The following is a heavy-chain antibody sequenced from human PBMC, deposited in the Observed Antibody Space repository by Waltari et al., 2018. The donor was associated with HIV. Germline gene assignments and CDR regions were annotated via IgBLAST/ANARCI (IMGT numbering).Heavy chain of an antibody. Sequence: QVYLMESGGGVVQPGGSLKLSCAASGFTFSGYGMHWVRQAPGKGLWWVAVIWSDGYNKFYADSVRGRFTFSRDNSKYTLSLQMNSLRAEDTALYYCVKERGPFNGFDIWGQGTMVTVSS. J-gene: IGHJ3*02. D-gene: IGHD3-16*01. V-gene: IGHV3-33*06. CDR1: GFTFSGYG. CDR3: VKERGPFNGFDI. CDR2: IWSDGYNK.